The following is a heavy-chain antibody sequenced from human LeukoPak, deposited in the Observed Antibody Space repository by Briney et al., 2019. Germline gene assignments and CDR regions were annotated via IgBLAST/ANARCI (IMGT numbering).Heavy chain of an antibody. D-gene: IGHD5-12*01. J-gene: IGHJ4*02. CDR3: ARVQYSGYDLQVDY. Sequence: GASVKVSCKASGYTFTGYYMLWVRQAPGQGLEWMGWINPNSGGTNYAQKFQGRVTMTRDTSISTAYMELSRLRSDDTAVYYCARVQYSGYDLQVDYWGQGTLVTVSS. CDR2: INPNSGGT. V-gene: IGHV1-2*02. CDR1: GYTFTGYY.